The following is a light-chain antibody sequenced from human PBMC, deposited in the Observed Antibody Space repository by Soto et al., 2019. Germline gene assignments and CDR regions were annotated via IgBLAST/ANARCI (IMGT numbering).Light chain of an antibody. CDR2: AAS. CDR3: QQVNTFT. Sequence: DIQLTQSPSFLSASVGDRVTITCRASHGISSYLAWYQQKHGKAPKLLIYAASTLQSGVPSRFSGSGSGTEFTLTISSLQPEDFATYYCQQVNTFTFGPGTTVGVK. CDR1: HGISSY. J-gene: IGKJ3*01. V-gene: IGKV1-9*01.